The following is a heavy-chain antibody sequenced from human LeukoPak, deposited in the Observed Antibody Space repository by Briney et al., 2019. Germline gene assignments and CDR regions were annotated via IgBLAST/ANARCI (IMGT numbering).Heavy chain of an antibody. J-gene: IGHJ3*02. V-gene: IGHV1-24*01. D-gene: IGHD1-1*01. CDR2: FDPEDGET. Sequence: ASVKVSCKVSGYTLTEVSMHWVRQAPGKGLEWMGGFDPEDGETIYAQKFQGRVTMTEDTSTDTAYMELNSLRSEDTAVYYCALTWNEAFDIWGQGTMVSISS. CDR3: ALTWNEAFDI. CDR1: GYTLTEVS.